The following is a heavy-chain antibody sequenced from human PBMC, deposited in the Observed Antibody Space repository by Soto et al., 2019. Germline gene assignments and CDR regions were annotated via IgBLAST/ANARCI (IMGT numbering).Heavy chain of an antibody. CDR3: AREKHSLRVRPDP. D-gene: IGHD2-21*01. V-gene: IGHV5-10-1*01. CDR2: IDPNDYYT. J-gene: IGHJ5*02. CDR1: WCILTRYW. Sequence: PGESLKIACNCSWCILTRYWISFFLQVPGEGLGWMGRIDPNDYYTKYSPSFQGHDNISDDKSISTAYLQWSSLKASDTAMYHCAREKHSLRVRPDPWGQGTLVTVSS.